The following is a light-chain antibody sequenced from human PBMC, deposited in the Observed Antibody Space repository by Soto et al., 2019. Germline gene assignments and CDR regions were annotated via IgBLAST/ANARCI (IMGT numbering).Light chain of an antibody. CDR3: TQYYSGRT. CDR2: WAS. V-gene: IGKV4-1*01. J-gene: IGKJ1*01. CDR1: QSVLHRSKRKNY. Sequence: DIMMTQSPDSLAVSLGDRTTINCRSSQSVLHRSKRKNYLAWYQQKAGQPPKLLISWASTRESGVHDRFSGSGSGTDFTLTISSLQAEDVATYYCTQYYSGRTGGKGNKVAIK.